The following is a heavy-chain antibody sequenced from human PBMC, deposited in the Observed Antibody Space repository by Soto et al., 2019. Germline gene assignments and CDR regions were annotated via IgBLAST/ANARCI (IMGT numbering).Heavy chain of an antibody. CDR1: GFTFSSYA. CDR3: ARGGCSSTSCYTFDGVDY. CDR2: IAYDGSNK. D-gene: IGHD2-2*02. J-gene: IGHJ4*02. Sequence: PRLSCAASGFTFSSYAMHWVRQAPGKGLEWVALIAYDGSNKYYADSVKGRFTISRDNSKNTLYLQMNSLRDEDTAVYYCARGGCSSTSCYTFDGVDYWGQGTLVTVSS. V-gene: IGHV3-30-3*01.